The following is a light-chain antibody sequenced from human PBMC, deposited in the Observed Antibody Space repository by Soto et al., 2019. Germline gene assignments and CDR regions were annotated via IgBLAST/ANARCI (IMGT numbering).Light chain of an antibody. CDR3: QQSGTSPYT. V-gene: IGKV3-20*01. Sequence: EIVLTQSPGTLSLSPGERATLSCRASQSVNSNYLGWYQKKPAQAPRLLIYAASSRATGVPDRFSGSGSGTDFTLTISRLEPEDFAVYYCQQSGTSPYTFGQGTKLEIK. CDR2: AAS. CDR1: QSVNSNY. J-gene: IGKJ2*01.